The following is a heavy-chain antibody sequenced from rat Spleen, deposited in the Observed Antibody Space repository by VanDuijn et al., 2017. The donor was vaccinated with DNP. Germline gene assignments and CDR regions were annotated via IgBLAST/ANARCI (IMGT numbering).Heavy chain of an antibody. CDR3: ARGPIPAISSGWFVH. CDR1: GFTFSSYW. J-gene: IGHJ3*01. D-gene: IGHD1-2*01. CDR2: INTDGVST. Sequence: EVQLVESGGGLVQPGRSLKLSCVASGFTFSSYWMYWIRQAPGKGLEWVASINTDGVSTYYPDSVKGRFTVSRDNPENTVFLQVNSLTSVDTATYYCARGPIPAISSGWFVHWGQGTLVTVSS. V-gene: IGHV5-58*01.